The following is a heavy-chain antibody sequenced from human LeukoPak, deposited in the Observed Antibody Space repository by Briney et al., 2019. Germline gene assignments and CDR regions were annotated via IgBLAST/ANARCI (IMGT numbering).Heavy chain of an antibody. J-gene: IGHJ4*02. V-gene: IGHV3-21*01. D-gene: IGHD6-6*01. CDR1: GFTLSSYG. CDR3: ARSYSSSPGAYDY. CDR2: ITSSSSYI. Sequence: GSLSPSSAASGFTLSSYGVNWVSQAPGKGLEWVSSITSSSSYIYYADSVKGRFTISRDNAKNSLYLQMNSLRAEDTAVYYCARSYSSSPGAYDYRGQGTLVTVSS.